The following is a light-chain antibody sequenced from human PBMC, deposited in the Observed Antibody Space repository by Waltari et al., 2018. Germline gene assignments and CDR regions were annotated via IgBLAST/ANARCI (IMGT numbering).Light chain of an antibody. CDR2: AAS. Sequence: IQMTQYPSSLFASVGDKVTITCRASQNIGKNLAWYQQKPGTPPNLLIYAASTLQSGVPSRFSGSGSGTDFSLTIKGLRPEDVATYYCQKCDSAPFTFGPGT. CDR3: QKCDSAPFT. J-gene: IGKJ3*01. CDR1: QNIGKN. V-gene: IGKV1-27*01.